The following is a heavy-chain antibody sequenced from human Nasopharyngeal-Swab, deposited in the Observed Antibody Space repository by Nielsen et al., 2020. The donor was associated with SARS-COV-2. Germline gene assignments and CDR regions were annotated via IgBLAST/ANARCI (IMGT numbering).Heavy chain of an antibody. V-gene: IGHV3-11*04. CDR3: ARARPVWGAVVVPAAISAH. D-gene: IGHD2-2*01. CDR2: ISSSGSTI. J-gene: IGHJ4*02. Sequence: RQASGKGLEWVSYISSSGSTIYYADSVKGRFTISRDNAKNSLYLQMNSLRAEDTAVYYCARARPVWGAVVVPAAISAHWGQGTLVTVSS.